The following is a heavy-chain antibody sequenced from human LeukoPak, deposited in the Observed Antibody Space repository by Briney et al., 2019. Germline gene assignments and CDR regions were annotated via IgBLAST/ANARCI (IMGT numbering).Heavy chain of an antibody. D-gene: IGHD3-10*01. Sequence: SETLSLTCTVSGGSISSYYWSWLRQTPGKGLEWIGYIYYSGSTNYNPSLKSRVTISVDTSKNQFSLKLSSVTAADTAVYYCARGDGSGSHRSYYYYGMDVWGQGTTVTVSS. CDR3: ARGDGSGSHRSYYYYGMDV. CDR2: IYYSGST. J-gene: IGHJ6*02. V-gene: IGHV4-59*01. CDR1: GGSISSYY.